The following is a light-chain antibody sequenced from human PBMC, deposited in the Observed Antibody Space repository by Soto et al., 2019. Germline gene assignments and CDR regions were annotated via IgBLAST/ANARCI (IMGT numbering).Light chain of an antibody. V-gene: IGLV1-44*01. J-gene: IGLJ2*01. Sequence: QLVLTQPPSASGTPGQRVTISCSGSSSNIGRKTVNWFQQLPGTAPKLLLFQNDLRPSGVPDRFSGSKSGSSASLAITGLQAEDEAEYYCATWDDSLNGDVVFGGGTKLTVL. CDR3: ATWDDSLNGDVV. CDR1: SSNIGRKT. CDR2: QND.